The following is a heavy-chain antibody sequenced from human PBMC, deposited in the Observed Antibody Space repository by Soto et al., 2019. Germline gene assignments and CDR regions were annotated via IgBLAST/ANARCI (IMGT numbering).Heavy chain of an antibody. CDR3: ARSSPGYCSGGSCYSRMDYFDY. CDR1: GFTFSSYS. D-gene: IGHD2-15*01. V-gene: IGHV3-48*01. CDR2: ISSSSSTI. Sequence: GGSLRLSCAASGFTFSSYSMNWVRQAPGKGLEWVSYISSSSSTIYYADSVKGRFTISRDNAKNSLYLQMNSLRAEDTAVYYCARSSPGYCSGGSCYSRMDYFDYWGQGTLVTVSS. J-gene: IGHJ4*02.